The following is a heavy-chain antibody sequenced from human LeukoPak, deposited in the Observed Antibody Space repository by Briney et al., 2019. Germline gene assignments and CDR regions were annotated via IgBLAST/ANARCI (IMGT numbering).Heavy chain of an antibody. CDR2: ISSDGINT. CDR1: GFTFSTYW. V-gene: IGHV3-74*01. D-gene: IGHD1-26*01. J-gene: IGHJ4*02. CDR3: ARGKWEPLDY. Sequence: PGGSLRLSCAASGFTFSTYWMHWVRQAPGKGLVWVSRISSDGINTNYADSVKGRFTISRDNAKNSLYLQMNSLRAEDTAVYYCARGKWEPLDYWGQGTLVTVSS.